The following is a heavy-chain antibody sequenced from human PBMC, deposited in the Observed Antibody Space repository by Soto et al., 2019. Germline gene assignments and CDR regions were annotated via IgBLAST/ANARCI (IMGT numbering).Heavy chain of an antibody. J-gene: IGHJ5*02. CDR1: GFTFSSYA. CDR2: ISGSGGST. D-gene: IGHD2-2*01. Sequence: GGSLRLSCAASGFTFSSYAMSWVRQAPGKGLEWVSAISGSGGSTYYADSVKGRFTISRDNSKNTLYLQMNSLRAEDTAVYYCSDIVVVPAAMWGIPWGQGTLVTVSS. V-gene: IGHV3-23*01. CDR3: SDIVVVPAAMWGIP.